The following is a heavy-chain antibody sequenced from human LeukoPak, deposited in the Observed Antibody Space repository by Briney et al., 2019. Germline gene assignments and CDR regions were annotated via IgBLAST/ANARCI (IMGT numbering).Heavy chain of an antibody. V-gene: IGHV3-7*01. CDR1: GFTLSNYW. CDR3: ARIQVVPTVYGMDV. CDR2: IRQDGSEK. J-gene: IGHJ6*02. Sequence: GGSLRLSCAASGFTLSNYWMSWVRQAPGKGLEWVANIRQDGSEKYYVDSVKGRFTISRDNAKNSLYLQMNSLRAEDTAVYYCARIQVVPTVYGMDVWGQGTTVTVSS. D-gene: IGHD1-1*01.